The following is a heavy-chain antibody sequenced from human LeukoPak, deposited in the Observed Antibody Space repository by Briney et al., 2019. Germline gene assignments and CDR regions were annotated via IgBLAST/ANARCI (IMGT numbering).Heavy chain of an antibody. Sequence: ASVKVSCKASGGTFSSYAISWVRQAPGQGLEWMGGIIPIFGTANYAQKFQGRVTITTDESTSTAYMELSSLRSEDTAVYYCARSPAGGFWSGYFDYWGQGTLVTVSS. J-gene: IGHJ4*02. CDR2: IIPIFGTA. CDR3: ARSPAGGFWSGYFDY. CDR1: GGTFSSYA. D-gene: IGHD3-3*01. V-gene: IGHV1-69*05.